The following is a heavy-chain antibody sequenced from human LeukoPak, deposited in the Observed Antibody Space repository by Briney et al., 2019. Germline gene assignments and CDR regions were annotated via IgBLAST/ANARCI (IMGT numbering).Heavy chain of an antibody. CDR1: GYTFTSYD. V-gene: IGHV1-8*01. CDR3: ASSWGLGGSSWYDY. Sequence: ASVKVSCKASGYTFTSYDINWVRQATGQGLEWMGWMNPNSGNTGYAQKFQGRVTMTRNTSISTAYMELSSLRSEDTAVYYCASSWGLGGSSWYDYWGQGTLVTVSS. CDR2: MNPNSGNT. D-gene: IGHD6-13*01. J-gene: IGHJ4*02.